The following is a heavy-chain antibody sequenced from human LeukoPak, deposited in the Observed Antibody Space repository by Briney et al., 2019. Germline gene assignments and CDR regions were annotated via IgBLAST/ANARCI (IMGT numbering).Heavy chain of an antibody. J-gene: IGHJ3*02. Sequence: ASAKVSCKVSGYTLTELSMHWVRQAPGKGLEWMGGFDPEDGETIYAQKFQGRVTMTEDTSTDTAYMELSSLRSEDTAVYYCATDRASMVRGVIHNAFDIWGQGTMVTVSS. CDR3: ATDRASMVRGVIHNAFDI. CDR2: FDPEDGET. CDR1: GYTLTELS. D-gene: IGHD3-10*01. V-gene: IGHV1-24*01.